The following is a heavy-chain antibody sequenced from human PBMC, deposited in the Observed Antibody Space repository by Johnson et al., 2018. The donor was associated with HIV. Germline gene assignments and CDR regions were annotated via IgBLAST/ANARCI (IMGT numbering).Heavy chain of an antibody. CDR3: AKVGGRHDYGDYLGAFDI. CDR2: INWNGATT. CDR1: GFTFDDYG. Sequence: MQLVESGGGVVRPGGSLRLSCAASGFTFDDYGMSWVRQAPGKGLEWVSGINWNGATTGYADSVKGRFTISRDNAKNSLYLQMNSLRAEDTAVYYCAKVGGRHDYGDYLGAFDIWGQGTMVTVSS. D-gene: IGHD4-17*01. V-gene: IGHV3-20*04. J-gene: IGHJ3*02.